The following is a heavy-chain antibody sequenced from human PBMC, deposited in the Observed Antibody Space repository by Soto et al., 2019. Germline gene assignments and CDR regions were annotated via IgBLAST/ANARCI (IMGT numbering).Heavy chain of an antibody. Sequence: SVKVSCKASGFTFTSSAVQWVRQARGQRIEWIGWIVVGSGNTNYAQKFQERVTITRDMSTSTAYMELSSLRSEDTAVYYCAADLITMVRGVSYYGMDVWGQGTTVTVSS. V-gene: IGHV1-58*01. D-gene: IGHD3-10*01. CDR2: IVVGSGNT. CDR3: AADLITMVRGVSYYGMDV. J-gene: IGHJ6*02. CDR1: GFTFTSSA.